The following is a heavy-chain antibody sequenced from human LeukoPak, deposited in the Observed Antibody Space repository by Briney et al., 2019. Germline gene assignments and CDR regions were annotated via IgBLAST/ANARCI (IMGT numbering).Heavy chain of an antibody. CDR2: IYSGGST. V-gene: IGHV3-53*01. J-gene: IGHJ4*02. Sequence: GGSPRLSCAASGFTVSSNYMSWVRQAPGKGLEWVSVIYSGGSTYYADSVKGRFTISRDNSKNTLYLQMNSLRAEDTAVYYCARDLLGYYFDYWGQGTLVTVSS. D-gene: IGHD2-21*01. CDR3: ARDLLGYYFDY. CDR1: GFTVSSNY.